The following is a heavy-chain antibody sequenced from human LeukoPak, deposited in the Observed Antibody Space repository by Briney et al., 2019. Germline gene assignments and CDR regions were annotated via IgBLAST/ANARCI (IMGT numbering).Heavy chain of an antibody. CDR2: INHSGST. CDR3: ARVPGYCRSPSCYRAAARFDP. D-gene: IGHD2-2*02. J-gene: IGHJ5*02. CDR1: GGSFSGYY. Sequence: PSETLSLTCAVYGGSFSGYYWSWIRQPPGKGLEWIGEINHSGSTNYNPSLKSRVTIQVDTSKNQFSLKLSSVTAADTAVYYCARVPGYCRSPSCYRAAARFDPWGQGTPVTVSS. V-gene: IGHV4-34*01.